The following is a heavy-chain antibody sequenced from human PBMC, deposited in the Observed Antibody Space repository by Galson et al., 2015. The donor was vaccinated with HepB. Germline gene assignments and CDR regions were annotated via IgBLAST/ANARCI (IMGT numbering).Heavy chain of an antibody. V-gene: IGHV5-51*01. CDR3: ARLRLGDDYGDYYYFDY. J-gene: IGHJ4*02. Sequence: QSGAEVKKPGESLKISCKGSGYSFTSYWIGWVRQMPGKGLEWMGIIYPGDSDTRYSPSFQGQVTISADKSISTAYLQWSSLKASDTAMYYCARLRLGDDYGDYYYFDYWGQGTLVTVSS. D-gene: IGHD4-17*01. CDR2: IYPGDSDT. CDR1: GYSFTSYW.